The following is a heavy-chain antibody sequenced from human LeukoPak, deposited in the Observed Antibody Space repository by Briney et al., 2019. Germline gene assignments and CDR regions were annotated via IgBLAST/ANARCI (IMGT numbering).Heavy chain of an antibody. D-gene: IGHD6-13*01. CDR3: VKDPSSSWYFGYFDY. Sequence: GGSLRLSCAASGFTFSSYAMHWVRQAPGKGLEWVAVISYDGSNKYYADSVKGRFTISRDNSKNTLYLQVSSLRAEDTAVYYCVKDPSSSWYFGYFDYWGQGTLVTVSS. CDR1: GFTFSSYA. V-gene: IGHV3-30-3*02. CDR2: ISYDGSNK. J-gene: IGHJ4*02.